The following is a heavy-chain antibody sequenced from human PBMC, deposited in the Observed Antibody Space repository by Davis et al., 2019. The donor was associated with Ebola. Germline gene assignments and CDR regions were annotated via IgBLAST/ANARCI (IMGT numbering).Heavy chain of an antibody. V-gene: IGHV3-23*01. Sequence: GESLKISCAASGFTFSSYWMSWVRQAPGKGLEWVSAISGSGGSTYYADSVKGRFTISRDNSKNTLYLQMNSLRAEDTAVYYCAKERDYAQVFIDYWGQGTLVTVSS. CDR3: AKERDYAQVFIDY. D-gene: IGHD4-17*01. CDR2: ISGSGGST. J-gene: IGHJ4*02. CDR1: GFTFSSYW.